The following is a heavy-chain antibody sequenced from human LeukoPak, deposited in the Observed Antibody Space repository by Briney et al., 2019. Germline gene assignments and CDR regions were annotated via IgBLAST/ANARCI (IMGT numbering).Heavy chain of an antibody. Sequence: ASLKVSCKASGYTFANFYIHWVRQAPGEGLEWMGLIILSGDSTSYAQKSQCRVTMTKDTSTSTVYMQLSSLTSEDTAVYYCARDFCSSGCPILEPNFDYWGQGTLVTVSS. CDR2: IILSGDST. CDR1: GYTFANFY. V-gene: IGHV1-46*01. J-gene: IGHJ4*02. CDR3: ARDFCSSGCPILEPNFDY. D-gene: IGHD3-3*01.